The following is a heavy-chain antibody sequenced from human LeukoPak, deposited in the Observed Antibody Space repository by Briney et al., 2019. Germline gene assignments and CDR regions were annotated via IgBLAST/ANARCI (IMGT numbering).Heavy chain of an antibody. V-gene: IGHV1-3*03. Sequence: ASVKVSCKASGYTFTSYAMHWVRQAPGQRLEWMGWINAGNGNTKYSREFQGRVTITRDTSASTAYMELSSLRSEDMAVYYCARDSSGWYGLFDYWGQGTLVTVSS. D-gene: IGHD6-19*01. CDR2: INAGNGNT. CDR3: ARDSSGWYGLFDY. J-gene: IGHJ4*02. CDR1: GYTFTSYA.